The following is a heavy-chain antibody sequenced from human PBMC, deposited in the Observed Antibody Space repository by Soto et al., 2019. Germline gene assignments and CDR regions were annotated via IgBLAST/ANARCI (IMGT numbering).Heavy chain of an antibody. D-gene: IGHD6-13*01. V-gene: IGHV1-18*01. CDR3: ALARIAAAGTRGYYYGMGV. J-gene: IGHJ6*02. CDR2: ISAYNGNT. Sequence: GASVKVSCKASGYTFTSYGISWVRQAPGQGLEWMGWISAYNGNTNYAQKLQGRVTMTTDTSTSTAYMELRSLRSDDTAVYYCALARIAAAGTRGYYYGMGVWGQGTTVTVSS. CDR1: GYTFTSYG.